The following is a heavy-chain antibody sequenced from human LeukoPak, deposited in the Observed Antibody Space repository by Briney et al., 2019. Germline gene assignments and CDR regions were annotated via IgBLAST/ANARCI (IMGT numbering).Heavy chain of an antibody. J-gene: IGHJ4*02. V-gene: IGHV4-34*01. CDR1: GGSFSGYY. D-gene: IGHD6-19*01. CDR2: INHSGST. CDR3: ARPGYSSGWIRL. Sequence: SETLSLTCAVYGGSFSGYYWSWIRQPPGKGLEWIGEINHSGSTNYNPSLKSRVTISVDTSRNQFSLKLSSVTAADTAVYYCARPGYSSGWIRLWGQGTLVTVSS.